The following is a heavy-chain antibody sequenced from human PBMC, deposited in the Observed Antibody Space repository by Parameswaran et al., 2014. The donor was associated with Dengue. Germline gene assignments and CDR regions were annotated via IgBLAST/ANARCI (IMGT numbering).Heavy chain of an antibody. Sequence: RWIRQPPGKGLEWVSGISGSGGRTYYADSVKGRFTISRDNSKNTLFLQMNSLRVEDTAVYYCANPGIVVAANWGQGTLVTVSS. CDR2: ISGSGGRT. V-gene: IGHV3-23*01. CDR3: ANPGIVVAAN. J-gene: IGHJ4*02. D-gene: IGHD6-19*01.